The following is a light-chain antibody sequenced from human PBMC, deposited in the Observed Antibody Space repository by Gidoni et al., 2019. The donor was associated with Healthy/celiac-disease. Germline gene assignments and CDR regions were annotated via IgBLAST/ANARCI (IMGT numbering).Light chain of an antibody. J-gene: IGLJ2*01. Sequence: QSALTQPASVSGSPGQSITISCTGTSSDVGSYNLGSWYQQHPGKAPKLMIYEVSKRPSGVSNRFSGSKSGNTASLTISGLQAEDEADYYCCSYAGSSTVFGGGTKLTVL. CDR2: EVS. CDR3: CSYAGSSTV. V-gene: IGLV2-23*02. CDR1: SSDVGSYNL.